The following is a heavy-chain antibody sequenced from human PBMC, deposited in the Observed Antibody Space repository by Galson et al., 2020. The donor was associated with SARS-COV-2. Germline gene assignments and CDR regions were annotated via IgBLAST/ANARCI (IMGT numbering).Heavy chain of an antibody. V-gene: IGHV3-48*01. D-gene: IGHD1-1*01. Sequence: GGSLRLSCAASGFSFSFYSMNWVRQAPGKGLEWLSYITNRSNNTHYADSVKGRFTISKDNSKNTVYLQMDSLRPEDTAVYYCARGNSESHYYFGMDVWGRGTTVTVS. CDR1: GFSFSFYS. CDR3: ARGNSESHYYFGMDV. CDR2: ITNRSNNT. J-gene: IGHJ6*02.